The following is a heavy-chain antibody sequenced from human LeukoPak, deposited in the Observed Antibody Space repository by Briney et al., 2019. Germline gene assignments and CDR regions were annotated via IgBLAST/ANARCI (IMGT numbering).Heavy chain of an antibody. CDR2: IYYSGST. J-gene: IGHJ4*02. Sequence: PSQTLSLTCTVSGGSISSGGYYWSWIRQHPGKGLEWIGYIYYSGSTYYNPSLKSRVTISVDTSKNQFSLKLSSLTAADTAVYYCASSPNYDFWSGYYGVYFDYWGQGTLVTVSS. V-gene: IGHV4-31*03. D-gene: IGHD3-3*01. CDR3: ASSPNYDFWSGYYGVYFDY. CDR1: GGSISSGGYY.